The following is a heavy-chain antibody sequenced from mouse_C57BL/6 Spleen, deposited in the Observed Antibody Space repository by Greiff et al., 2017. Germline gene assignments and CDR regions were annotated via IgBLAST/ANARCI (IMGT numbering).Heavy chain of an antibody. Sequence: VKLQESGPELVKPGASVKISCKASGYAFSSSWMNWVKQRPGKGLEWIGRIYPGDGDTNYNGKFKGKATLTADKSSSTAYMQLSSLTSEDSAVYFCARGDDSNMYYFDYWGQGTTLTVSS. V-gene: IGHV1-82*01. CDR1: GYAFSSSW. J-gene: IGHJ2*01. CDR2: IYPGDGDT. CDR3: ARGDDSNMYYFDY. D-gene: IGHD2-5*01.